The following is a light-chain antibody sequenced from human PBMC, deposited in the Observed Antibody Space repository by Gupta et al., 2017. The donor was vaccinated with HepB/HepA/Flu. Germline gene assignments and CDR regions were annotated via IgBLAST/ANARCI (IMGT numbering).Light chain of an antibody. CDR1: QSLLFSNGYHY. CDR3: RHALEIPIT. Sequence: DIVMTQSPLSLAVTPGEPASISCRSSQSLLFSNGYHYLDWFLQRPGQSPQLLIYLGSTRASGVPDRFSGSGSGTDFTLKISRGEAEDVGVYYCRHALEIPITFGQGTRLEIK. J-gene: IGKJ5*01. CDR2: LGS. V-gene: IGKV2-28*01.